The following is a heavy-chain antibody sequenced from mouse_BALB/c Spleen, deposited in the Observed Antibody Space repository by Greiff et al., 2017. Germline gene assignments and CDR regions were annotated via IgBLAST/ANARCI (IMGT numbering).Heavy chain of an antibody. D-gene: IGHD2-4*01. CDR1: GFTFSSFG. CDR3: ARTRDYDYDGFAY. V-gene: IGHV5-17*02. CDR2: ISSGSSTI. J-gene: IGHJ3*01. Sequence: EVKLEESGGGLVQPGGSRKLSCAASGFTFSSFGMHWVRQAPEKGLEWVAYISSGSSTIYYADTVKGRFTISRDNPKNTLFLQMTSLRSEDTAMYYCARTRDYDYDGFAYWGQGTLVTVSA.